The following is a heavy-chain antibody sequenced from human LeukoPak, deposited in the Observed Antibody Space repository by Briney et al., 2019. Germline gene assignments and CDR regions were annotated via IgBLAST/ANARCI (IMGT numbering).Heavy chain of an antibody. D-gene: IGHD1-26*01. CDR2: INPNSGGT. CDR1: GYTFTGYY. CDR3: XREWELLRYFDY. J-gene: IGHJ4*02. Sequence: ASVKVSCKASGYTFTGYYMHWVRQAPGQGLEWMGWINPNSGGTNYAQEFQGRVTMTRDTSISTAYMELSRLRSDDTAGYYCXREWELLRYFDYWGQGTLVTVSS. V-gene: IGHV1-2*02.